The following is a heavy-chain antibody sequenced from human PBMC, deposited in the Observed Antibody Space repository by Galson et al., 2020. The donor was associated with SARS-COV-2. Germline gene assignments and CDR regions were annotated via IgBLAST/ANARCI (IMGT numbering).Heavy chain of an antibody. D-gene: IGHD1-26*01. V-gene: IGHV3-21*06. Sequence: GGSLRLSCAASGFTFGSYGMNWVRQAPGKGLEWVSSISTGSISLYYADSMKGRLTISRDNAKNSLYLQMNSLRVEDTAVYYCAREGSGSTYYVDHWGQGALVTVSS. J-gene: IGHJ4*02. CDR1: GFTFGSYG. CDR3: AREGSGSTYYVDH. CDR2: ISTGSISL.